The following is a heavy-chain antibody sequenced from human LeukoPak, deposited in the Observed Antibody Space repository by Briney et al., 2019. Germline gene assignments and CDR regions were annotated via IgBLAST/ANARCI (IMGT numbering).Heavy chain of an antibody. V-gene: IGHV1-18*01. CDR1: GYTFTSYG. D-gene: IGHD3-22*01. J-gene: IGHJ4*02. CDR2: ISAYNGNT. Sequence: ASVKVSCRASGYTFTSYGISWVRQAPGQGLEWMGWISAYNGNTNYAQKLQGRVTMTTDTSTSTAYMELRSLRSDDTAVYYCARGFPPRRQYDSSGYYSYYFDYWGQGTLVTVSS. CDR3: ARGFPPRRQYDSSGYYSYYFDY.